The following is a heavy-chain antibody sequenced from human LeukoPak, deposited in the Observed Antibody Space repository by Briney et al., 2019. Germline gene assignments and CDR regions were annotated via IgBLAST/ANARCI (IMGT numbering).Heavy chain of an antibody. V-gene: IGHV3-30*02. CDR1: GFTFSTYG. D-gene: IGHD3-9*01. J-gene: IGHJ5*02. Sequence: PGGSLRLSCAASGFTFSTYGMHWVRQAPGKGLEWVTFIRHDGSNKYYAQSVKGRFTISRDNSKNTLYLQMSSLRAEDTAVYYCAKDVGNDLTGYYNWFDPWGQGTLVTVSS. CDR3: AKDVGNDLTGYYNWFDP. CDR2: IRHDGSNK.